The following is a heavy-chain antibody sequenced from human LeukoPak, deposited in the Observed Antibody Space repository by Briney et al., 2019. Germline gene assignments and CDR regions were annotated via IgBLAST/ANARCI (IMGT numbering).Heavy chain of an antibody. J-gene: IGHJ5*02. CDR3: ARGGNWFGP. CDR2: LFYSGNT. CDR1: GDSISSYY. V-gene: IGHV4-59*01. Sequence: SETLSLTCTVSGDSISSYYWSWIRQPPGKGLEWIGYLFYSGNTNYNPSLRSRVTISVDTSKNQFSLKLSSVTAADTAIYYCARGGNWFGPWGQGTLVTVSS.